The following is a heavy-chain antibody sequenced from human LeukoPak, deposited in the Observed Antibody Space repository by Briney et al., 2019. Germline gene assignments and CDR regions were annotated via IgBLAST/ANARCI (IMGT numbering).Heavy chain of an antibody. D-gene: IGHD6-6*01. V-gene: IGHV3-74*01. J-gene: IGHJ5*02. CDR1: GFTFSSYA. Sequence: PGGSLRLSCAASGFTFSSYAMSWVRQAPGKGLVRVSHINSDGSSTNYADSVKGRFTISRDNAKNTLYLQINSLRAEDTAVYYCARTGIAARPTVWFDPWGQGTLVTVSS. CDR3: ARTGIAARPTVWFDP. CDR2: INSDGSST.